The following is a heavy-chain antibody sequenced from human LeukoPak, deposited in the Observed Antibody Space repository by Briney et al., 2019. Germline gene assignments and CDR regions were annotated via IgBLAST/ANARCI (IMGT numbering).Heavy chain of an antibody. CDR2: IYYSGST. V-gene: IGHV4-59*01. Sequence: SETLSLTCTVSGGSISSYYWSWIRQPPGKGQEWIGYIYYSGSTNYNPSLKSRVTISVDTSKNQFSLKLSSVTAADTAVYYCAREDYGMDVWGQGTTVTVSS. CDR3: AREDYGMDV. CDR1: GGSISSYY. J-gene: IGHJ6*02.